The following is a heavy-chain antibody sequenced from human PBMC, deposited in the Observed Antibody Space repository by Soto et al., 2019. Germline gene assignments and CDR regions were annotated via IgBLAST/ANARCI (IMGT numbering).Heavy chain of an antibody. CDR2: IYYSGST. CDR3: ARSKLGYCTNGVCYALDY. J-gene: IGHJ4*02. D-gene: IGHD2-8*01. Sequence: QVQLQESGPGLVKPSETLSLTCTVSGGSISSYYWSWIRQPPGKGLEWIGYIYYSGSTNYNPSLKSRVTISVGTSKNQFSLKLSSVTAADTAVYYCARSKLGYCTNGVCYALDYWGQGTLVTVSS. CDR1: GGSISSYY. V-gene: IGHV4-59*08.